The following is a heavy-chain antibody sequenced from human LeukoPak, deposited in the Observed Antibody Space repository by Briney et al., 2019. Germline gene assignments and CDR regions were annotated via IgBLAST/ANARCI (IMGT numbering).Heavy chain of an antibody. V-gene: IGHV3-23*01. CDR2: ISSSGGST. CDR3: ARVEPYTRSTRGPDSRALDY. CDR1: GFTFSSYA. Sequence: GGSLRLSCAASGFTFSSYAMSWVRQAPGKGLEWVSAISSSGGSTYYADSVKGRSTISRDNSKNTLYLQMNSLRAEDTAVYYCARVEPYTRSTRGPDSRALDYWGQGTLVTVSS. D-gene: IGHD6-13*01. J-gene: IGHJ4*02.